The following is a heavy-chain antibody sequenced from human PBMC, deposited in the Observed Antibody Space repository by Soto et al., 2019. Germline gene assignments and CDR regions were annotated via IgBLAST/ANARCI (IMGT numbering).Heavy chain of an antibody. CDR2: IYYSGST. J-gene: IGHJ4*02. V-gene: IGHV4-59*01. CDR1: EDYSIRYS. D-gene: IGHD5-18*01. Sequence: SHTCTVGEDYSIRYSPNWIRQPPGKGLEWIGYIYYSGSTNYNPSLKSRVTISVDTSKNQFSLKLSSVTAADTAVYYCARSGTAMVLGDYWGQGTQVSVSA. CDR3: ARSGTAMVLGDY.